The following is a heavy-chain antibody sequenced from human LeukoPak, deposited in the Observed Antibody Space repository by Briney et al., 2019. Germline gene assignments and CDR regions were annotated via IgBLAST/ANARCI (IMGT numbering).Heavy chain of an antibody. CDR3: AREYYDSSGVNY. J-gene: IGHJ4*02. D-gene: IGHD3-22*01. Sequence: SQTLSLTCTVSGGSISSGSYYWSWIRQPAGKGLEWIGRIYTSGSTNYNPSLKSRVTISVDTSKNQFSLKLSSVTAADTAVYYCAREYYDSSGVNYWGQGTLVTVSS. V-gene: IGHV4-61*02. CDR1: GGSISSGSYY. CDR2: IYTSGST.